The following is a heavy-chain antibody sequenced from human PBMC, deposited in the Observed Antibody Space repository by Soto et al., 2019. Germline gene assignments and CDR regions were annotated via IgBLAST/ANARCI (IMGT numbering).Heavy chain of an antibody. D-gene: IGHD6-6*01. CDR2: IYWNDDK. CDR1: GFSLSTTGEG. Sequence: QITLKESGPTLVKPTQTRTLTCTFSGFSLSTTGEGVGWIHQPPGKALEWLAVIYWNDDKSYSPSLKSRLTISKDTSKKQVVLTMMNMDPVDTGTYYCAQVDDVAALFTYLGQGTLVTVSS. V-gene: IGHV2-5*01. CDR3: AQVDDVAALFTY. J-gene: IGHJ4*02.